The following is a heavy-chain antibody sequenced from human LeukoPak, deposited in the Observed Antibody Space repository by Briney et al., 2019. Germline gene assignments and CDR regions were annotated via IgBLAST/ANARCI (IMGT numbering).Heavy chain of an antibody. CDR2: ISSNGHRT. D-gene: IGHD1-26*01. J-gene: IGHJ4*02. V-gene: IGHV3-64D*06. Sequence: PGGSLRLSCSASGFTFSNFAMHWVRQAPGKGLEHISVISSNGHRTYYADSVKGRFSISRDNSKDTLYLQMSSLRVEDTAMYYCATQGIRNSAFDNWGQGTLVTVSS. CDR1: GFTFSNFA. CDR3: ATQGIRNSAFDN.